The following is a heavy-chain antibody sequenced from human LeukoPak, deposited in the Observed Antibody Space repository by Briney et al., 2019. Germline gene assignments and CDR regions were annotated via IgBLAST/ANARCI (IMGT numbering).Heavy chain of an antibody. CDR1: GFTFSSYG. J-gene: IGHJ4*02. D-gene: IGHD6-13*01. CDR2: IWYDGSNK. CDR3: ARDAPLIAAADY. V-gene: IGHV3-33*01. Sequence: PGGSLRLSCAASGFTFSSYGMHWVRQAPGKGLEWVAVIWYDGSNKYYADSVKGRFTISRGNSKNTLYLQMNSLRAEDTAVYYCARDAPLIAAADYWGQGTLVTVSS.